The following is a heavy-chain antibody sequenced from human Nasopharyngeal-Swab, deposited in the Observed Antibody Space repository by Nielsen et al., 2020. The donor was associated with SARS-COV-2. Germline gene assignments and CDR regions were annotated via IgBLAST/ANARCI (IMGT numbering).Heavy chain of an antibody. CDR3: ARSPGGYFDC. CDR1: GFTFSDYY. J-gene: IGHJ4*02. D-gene: IGHD3-10*01. V-gene: IGHV3-11*04. Sequence: GESLKISCSASGFTFSDYYLTWVRQTPGKGLQWVSHISLSGPTKYSADSVKGRFTISRDNSKNTLYLQMNSLRAEDTAVYYCARSPGGYFDCWGQGTLVTVSS. CDR2: ISLSGPTK.